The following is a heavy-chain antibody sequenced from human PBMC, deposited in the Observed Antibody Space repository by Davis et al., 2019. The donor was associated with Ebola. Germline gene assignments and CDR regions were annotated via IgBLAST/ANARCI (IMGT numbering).Heavy chain of an antibody. CDR3: AREGRSGYSNWFDP. J-gene: IGHJ5*02. D-gene: IGHD3-22*01. CDR1: GGSFSRYY. Sequence: MPSETLSLTCAVYGGSFSRYYCSRIRQPLGDGLGWIGQINHSGRTNYNPSLKSRVTISVDTSKNQFSLKMSSVTAADTAVYYCAREGRSGYSNWFDPWGQGTLVSVSS. V-gene: IGHV4-34*01. CDR2: INHSGRT.